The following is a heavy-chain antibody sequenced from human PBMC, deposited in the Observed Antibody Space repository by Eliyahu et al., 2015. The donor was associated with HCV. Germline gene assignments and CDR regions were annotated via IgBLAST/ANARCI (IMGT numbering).Heavy chain of an antibody. D-gene: IGHD3-10*01. J-gene: IGHJ5*02. CDR3: ARHLVQYYYGSGSPYWFDP. CDR2: IYYSGST. CDR1: GGSISSSSYY. Sequence: QLQLQESGPGLVKPSETLSLTCTVSGGSISSSSYYWGWIRQPPRKGLEWIGGIYYSGSTYYNPSLKSRVTISVDTSKNQFSLKLSSVTAADTAVYYCARHLVQYYYGSGSPYWFDPWGQGTLVTVSS. V-gene: IGHV4-39*01.